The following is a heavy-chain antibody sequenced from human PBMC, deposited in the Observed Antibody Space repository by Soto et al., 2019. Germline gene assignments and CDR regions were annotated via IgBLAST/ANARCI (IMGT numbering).Heavy chain of an antibody. J-gene: IGHJ4*02. V-gene: IGHV4-59*01. CDR3: ARGRTVRNYADDSSDYFYFFDY. Sequence: SLTCTVSGDSISTFYWGWMRQSPGKELEWIGYVYYTGSTNYNPSLKSRVTISVDRSKNQFSLKLTSANAADTAVYYCARGRTVRNYADDSSDYFYFFDYWGQGTQVTVS. D-gene: IGHD3-22*01. CDR1: GDSISTFY. CDR2: VYYTGST.